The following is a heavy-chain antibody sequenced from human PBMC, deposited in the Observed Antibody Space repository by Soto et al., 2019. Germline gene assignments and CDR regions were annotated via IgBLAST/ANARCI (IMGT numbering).Heavy chain of an antibody. Sequence: GASVKVSCKASGYTFTSYYTHWVRQAPGQGLEWMGIINPSGGSTSYAQKFQGRVTMTRDTSTSTVYMELSSLRSEDTAVYYCARGGWGYCSGGSCPKAYYFDYWGQGTLVTVSS. CDR3: ARGGWGYCSGGSCPKAYYFDY. CDR2: INPSGGST. CDR1: GYTFTSYY. J-gene: IGHJ4*02. D-gene: IGHD2-15*01. V-gene: IGHV1-46*01.